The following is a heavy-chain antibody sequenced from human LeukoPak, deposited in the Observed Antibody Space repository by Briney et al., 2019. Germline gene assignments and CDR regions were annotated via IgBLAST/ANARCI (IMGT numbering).Heavy chain of an antibody. J-gene: IGHJ4*02. CDR3: AKELDTMFFDY. CDR1: GFNFHRYT. CDR2: AGWAGGTT. Sequence: PGGSLRLSCAPSGFNFHRYTIHWVRQAPGKGLEWVSLAGWAGGTTYYSDSVRGRFTISRDSGRNSVYLQMDSLTTDDTAFYFCAKELDTMFFDYWGQGALVTVSS. D-gene: IGHD3-10*02. V-gene: IGHV3-43*01.